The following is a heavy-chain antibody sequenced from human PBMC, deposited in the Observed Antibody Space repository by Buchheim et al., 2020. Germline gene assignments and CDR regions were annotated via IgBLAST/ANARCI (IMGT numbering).Heavy chain of an antibody. Sequence: QVQLVQSGAEVKKPGASVKVSCKASGYTFTSYYMHWVRQAPGQGLEWMGIINPSGGSTSYAQKFQGRVTMTRDTSTSTVYMELSSLRSEDTAVYYCARAGLDIAAAGKDYYYYYGMDVWGQGTT. D-gene: IGHD6-13*01. J-gene: IGHJ6*02. CDR2: INPSGGST. CDR1: GYTFTSYY. CDR3: ARAGLDIAAAGKDYYYYYGMDV. V-gene: IGHV1-46*03.